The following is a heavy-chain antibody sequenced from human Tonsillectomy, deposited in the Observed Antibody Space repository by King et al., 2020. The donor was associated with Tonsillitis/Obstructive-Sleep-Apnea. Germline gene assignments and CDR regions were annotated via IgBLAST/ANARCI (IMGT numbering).Heavy chain of an antibody. V-gene: IGHV2-26*01. J-gene: IGHJ6*03. CDR1: GFSLNNARLG. Sequence: VTLKESGPVLVKPTETLTLTRTVSGFSLNNARLGVSWIRQPPGRALEWLAHIFLGDEKSYSTSLKSRLTISKDTSKSQVVLTMTNMDPVDTATYYCARIQGYYYYMDVWGKGTTVTVSS. CDR2: IFLGDEK. CDR3: ARIQGYYYYMDV.